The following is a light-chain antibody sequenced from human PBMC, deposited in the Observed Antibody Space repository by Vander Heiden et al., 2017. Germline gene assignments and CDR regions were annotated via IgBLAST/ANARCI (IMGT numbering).Light chain of an antibody. CDR2: EAS. J-gene: IGKJ4*01. CDR3: QQCGYSPR. Sequence: ENVLTQSPGTLSSSPGERATLSCRASQSVDINYLAWYQQRPGQAPRLLIFEASRRATGIPDRFSGSGSGTDFTLTISRLEPEDFAVYCCQQCGYSPRFGGGTRVEI. V-gene: IGKV3-20*01. CDR1: QSVDINY.